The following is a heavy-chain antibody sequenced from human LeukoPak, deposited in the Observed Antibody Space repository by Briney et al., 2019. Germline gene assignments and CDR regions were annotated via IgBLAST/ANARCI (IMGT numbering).Heavy chain of an antibody. CDR3: AGDRKLSSGWSEFDY. CDR2: INPSGGST. CDR1: GYTFTSYY. D-gene: IGHD6-19*01. V-gene: IGHV1-46*01. J-gene: IGHJ4*02. Sequence: GASVKVSCKASGYTFTSYYMHWVRQAPGQGLEWMGIINPSGGSTSYAQKFQGRVTMTRDTSTSTVYMELSSLRSEDTAVYYCAGDRKLSSGWSEFDYRGQGTLVTVSS.